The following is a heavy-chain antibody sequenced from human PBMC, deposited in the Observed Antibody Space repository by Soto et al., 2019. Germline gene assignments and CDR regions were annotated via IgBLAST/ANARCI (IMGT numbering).Heavy chain of an antibody. V-gene: IGHV1-2*04. D-gene: IGHD5-18*01. CDR2: INPNSGGT. CDR1: GYTFTGYY. CDR3: VKDGGKDGYFGNWFDP. Sequence: VASVKVSCKASGYTFTGYYMHWVRQAPGQGLEWMGWINPNSGGTNYAQKFQGWVTMTRDTSISTAFMELSRLRSDDTAVYYCVKDGGKDGYFGNWFDPWGQGTLVTVSS. J-gene: IGHJ5*02.